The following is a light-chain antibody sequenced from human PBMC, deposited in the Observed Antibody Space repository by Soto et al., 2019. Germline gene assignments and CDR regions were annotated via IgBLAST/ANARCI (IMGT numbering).Light chain of an antibody. J-gene: IGKJ1*01. CDR2: VAS. CDR3: QQYNSYPWT. V-gene: IGKV1-5*01. Sequence: DIPMTQSPSTLSASVGDRVTITCRASQSISNWLAWYQQKTRKAPKLLIYVASSLESGVPSRFSGSGSGTDFTLTFSSLQPDDFATYYCQQYNSYPWTFGQGTKVDIK. CDR1: QSISNW.